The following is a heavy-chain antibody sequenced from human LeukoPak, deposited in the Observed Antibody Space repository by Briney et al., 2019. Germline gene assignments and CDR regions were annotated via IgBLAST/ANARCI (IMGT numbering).Heavy chain of an antibody. J-gene: IGHJ4*02. CDR1: GLTFSTYW. D-gene: IGHD1-26*01. CDR3: AREARVGGALQY. Sequence: AGGSLRLSGAASGLTFSTYWMHWVRQAPGKGLAWVARINPDGSIRTYANSVQGRVTISRGTAKDTLFLQMNSLRAEDTAVYYCAREARVGGALQYWGQGTPVTVSS. V-gene: IGHV3-74*03. CDR2: INPDGSIR.